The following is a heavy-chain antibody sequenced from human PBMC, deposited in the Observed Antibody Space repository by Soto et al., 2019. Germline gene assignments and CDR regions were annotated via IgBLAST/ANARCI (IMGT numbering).Heavy chain of an antibody. CDR3: ARATTVAGPFDY. V-gene: IGHV6-1*01. CDR2: TYYRSKWYN. J-gene: IGHJ4*02. D-gene: IGHD6-19*01. Sequence: TLSLTCAISGASVSSNSSAWNWIRQSPSRGLEWLGRTYYRSKWYNDYAVSVKSRITINPDTSKNQFSLQLNSVTPEDTAVYYCARATTVAGPFDYWGQGTLVTVSS. CDR1: GASVSSNSSA.